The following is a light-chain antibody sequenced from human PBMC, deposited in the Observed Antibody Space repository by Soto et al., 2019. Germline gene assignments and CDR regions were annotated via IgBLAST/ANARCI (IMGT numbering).Light chain of an antibody. V-gene: IGKV3-20*01. CDR2: GAS. CDR1: QSVSSSY. J-gene: IGKJ1*01. CDR3: PQDRRAPQP. Sequence: ASQSVSSSYLAWYQQKPGQAPRLLIYGASSRATGIPDRFSGRGSGTGFPLTISCLEPVDFVGYYCPQDRRAPQPFAQGSKV.